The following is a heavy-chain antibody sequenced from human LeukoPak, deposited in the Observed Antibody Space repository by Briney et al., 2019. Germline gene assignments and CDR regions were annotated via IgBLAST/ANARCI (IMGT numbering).Heavy chain of an antibody. CDR1: GYTFTGYY. CDR3: ASVSYSSSRDIDY. Sequence: ASVNVSCKASGYTFTGYYMHWVRQAPGQGLEWMGWINPNSGGTNYAQKFQGRVTMTRDTSISTAYMELSRLRSDDTAVYYCASVSYSSSRDIDYWGQGTLVTVSS. D-gene: IGHD6-6*01. V-gene: IGHV1-2*02. CDR2: INPNSGGT. J-gene: IGHJ4*02.